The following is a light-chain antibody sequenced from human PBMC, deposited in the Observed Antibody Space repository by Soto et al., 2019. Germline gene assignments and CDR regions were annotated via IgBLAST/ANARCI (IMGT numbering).Light chain of an antibody. J-gene: IGLJ1*01. CDR2: EVS. V-gene: IGLV2-14*01. CDR3: RSYRGSTAYV. Sequence: SVLTQPASVSGSPGQSITISCTGTSSDGGGYNYVAWYQLHPGKGPKLMVYEVSNRPSGVSNRISGSKSGNTAPLTISGLQTEDKAEYYCRSYRGSTAYVFETGTKV. CDR1: SSDGGGYNY.